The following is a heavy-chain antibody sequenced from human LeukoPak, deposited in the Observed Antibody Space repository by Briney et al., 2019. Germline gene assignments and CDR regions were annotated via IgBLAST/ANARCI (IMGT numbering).Heavy chain of an antibody. J-gene: IGHJ4*02. CDR2: IKQDGSEK. Sequence: GGSLRLSCAASGFTFSSYWMSWVRQAPGKGLEWVANIKQDGSEKYYVDSVKGRFTISRDNAKNSLYLQMNSLRAEDTAVYYCARETTNYGFWSVLDYWGQGTLVTVSS. D-gene: IGHD3-3*01. V-gene: IGHV3-7*01. CDR1: GFTFSSYW. CDR3: ARETTNYGFWSVLDY.